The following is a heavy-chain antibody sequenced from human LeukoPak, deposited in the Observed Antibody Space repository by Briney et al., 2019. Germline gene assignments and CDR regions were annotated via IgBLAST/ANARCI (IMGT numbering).Heavy chain of an antibody. J-gene: IGHJ4*02. CDR3: ADYGPGAFDY. CDR1: GFDFSTYT. D-gene: IGHD3-10*01. CDR2: ISGSGGST. Sequence: GGSLRLSCAASGFDFSTYTMNWVRQAPGKGLEWVSAISGSGGSTYYADSVKGRFTISRDNSKNTLYLQMNSLRAEDTAVYYCADYGPGAFDYWGQGALVTVSS. V-gene: IGHV3-23*01.